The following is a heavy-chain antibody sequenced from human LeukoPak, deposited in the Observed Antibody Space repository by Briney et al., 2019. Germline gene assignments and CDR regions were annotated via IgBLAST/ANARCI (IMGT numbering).Heavy chain of an antibody. D-gene: IGHD5-18*01. CDR3: ARCHGRGYSYGYLYYYYSMDV. Sequence: ASVKVSCTASGYTFTSCGISWVRQAPGQGLDWMGWISAYNGNTNYAQKLQGRVTMTTDTSTSTAYMELRSLRSDDTAVYYCARCHGRGYSYGYLYYYYSMDVWGKGPAVTVSS. V-gene: IGHV1-18*01. CDR1: GYTFTSCG. CDR2: ISAYNGNT. J-gene: IGHJ6*04.